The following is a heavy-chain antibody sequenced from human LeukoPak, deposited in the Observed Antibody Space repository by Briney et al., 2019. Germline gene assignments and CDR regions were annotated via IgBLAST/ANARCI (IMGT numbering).Heavy chain of an antibody. J-gene: IGHJ6*02. CDR2: IYYSGST. D-gene: IGHD6-13*01. CDR1: GGSFSSGSYY. CDR3: ARGGSSWHYYYYYYGMDV. Sequence: SETLSLTCTVSGGSFSSGSYYWSWIRQPPGTGLEWIGYIYYSGSTNYNPSLKSRVTISVDTSKNLFSLKLSSVTAADTAVYYCARGGSSWHYYYYYYGMDVWGQGTTVTVSS. V-gene: IGHV4-61*01.